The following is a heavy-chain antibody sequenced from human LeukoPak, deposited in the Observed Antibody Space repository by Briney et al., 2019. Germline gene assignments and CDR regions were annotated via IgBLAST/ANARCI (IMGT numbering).Heavy chain of an antibody. J-gene: IGHJ4*02. CDR1: GGSISSSSYY. V-gene: IGHV4-39*01. D-gene: IGHD3-3*01. CDR2: IYYSGST. CDR3: ASRDFWSGR. Sequence: NPPETLSLTCTVSGGSISSSSYYWGWIRQPPGKGLEWIGSIYYSGSTYYNPSLKSRVTISVDTSKNQFSLKLSSVTAADTAVYYCASRDFWSGRWGQGTLVTVSS.